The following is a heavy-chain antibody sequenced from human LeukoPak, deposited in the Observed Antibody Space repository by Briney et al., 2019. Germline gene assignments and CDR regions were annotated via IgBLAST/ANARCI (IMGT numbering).Heavy chain of an antibody. CDR1: GWSFSGYY. Sequence: PSETLSLTCAVYGWSFSGYYWNWIRQPPGKGLECIGEINHSGSTSYNPALKSRVTISVDTSKNQFSLKLTSVTAADTAVYYCARPVPSRLGWFDPWGQGTLVTVSS. J-gene: IGHJ5*02. CDR3: ARPVPSRLGWFDP. V-gene: IGHV4-34*01. D-gene: IGHD1-1*01. CDR2: INHSGST.